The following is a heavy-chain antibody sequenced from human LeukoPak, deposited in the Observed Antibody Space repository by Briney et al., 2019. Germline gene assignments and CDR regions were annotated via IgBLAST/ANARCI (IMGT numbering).Heavy chain of an antibody. J-gene: IGHJ6*02. Sequence: SETLSLTCAVYGGSFSGYYWSWIRQPPGKGLEWIGEINHSGSTNYNPSLKSRVTISVDTSKNQFSPKLSSVTAADTAVYYCARGRGYSGYDHYYYYGMDVWGQGTTVTVSS. CDR3: ARGRGYSGYDHYYYYGMDV. V-gene: IGHV4-34*01. CDR1: GGSFSGYY. D-gene: IGHD5-12*01. CDR2: INHSGST.